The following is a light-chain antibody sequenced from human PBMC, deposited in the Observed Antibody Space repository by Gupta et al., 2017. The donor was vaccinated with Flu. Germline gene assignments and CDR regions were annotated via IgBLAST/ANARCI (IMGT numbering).Light chain of an antibody. CDR1: KFGDYF. Sequence: CSGGKFGDYFFSRDPRKAGQFPVLVVHKDTKRPSGIPERFSGSNSGNTATLTISGTQTMDEADFYCQTWDSSTGVFGGGTKLTVL. J-gene: IGLJ3*02. V-gene: IGLV3-1*01. CDR3: QTWDSSTGV. CDR2: KDT.